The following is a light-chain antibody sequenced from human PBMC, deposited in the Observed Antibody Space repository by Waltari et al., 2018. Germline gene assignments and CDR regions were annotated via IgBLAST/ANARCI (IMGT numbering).Light chain of an antibody. CDR3: CSNVGSSVF. Sequence: SALTQPAPVPGSPGPSSTTSCTAFISNLANYNLISWYQKPPCKAPKLLIYEGNRRPSGVSNRFSGSKSDNTASLTLSGLQAEDEADYYCCSNVGSSVFFGGGTKLTVL. V-gene: IGLV2-23*03. J-gene: IGLJ2*01. CDR1: ISNLANYNL. CDR2: EGN.